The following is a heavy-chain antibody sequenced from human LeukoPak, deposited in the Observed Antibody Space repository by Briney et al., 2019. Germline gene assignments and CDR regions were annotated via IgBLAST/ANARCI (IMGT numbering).Heavy chain of an antibody. CDR2: ISSSSSYT. CDR1: GFTFSDYY. D-gene: IGHD6-13*01. CDR3: ARSGIAAAGS. V-gene: IGHV3-11*03. Sequence: PGGSLRLSRAASGFTFSDYYMSWIRQAPGKGLEWVSYISSSSSYTNYADSVKGRFTISRDNAKNSLYLQMNSLRAEDTAVYYCARSGIAAAGSWGQGTLVTVSS. J-gene: IGHJ5*02.